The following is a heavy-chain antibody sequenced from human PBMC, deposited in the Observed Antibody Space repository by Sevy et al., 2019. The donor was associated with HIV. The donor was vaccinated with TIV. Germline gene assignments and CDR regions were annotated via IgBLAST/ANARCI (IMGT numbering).Heavy chain of an antibody. CDR1: GFTFSSYA. J-gene: IGHJ4*02. Sequence: GGSLRLSCAASGFTFSSYAMSWVRQAPGKGLEWVSAISGGGGSTYYADSVKGRFTISRDNSKNTLYLQMNSLRAEDTAVYYCAKVDSSGYYSVSGFDYWGQGTLVTVSS. CDR2: ISGGGGST. CDR3: AKVDSSGYYSVSGFDY. D-gene: IGHD3-22*01. V-gene: IGHV3-23*01.